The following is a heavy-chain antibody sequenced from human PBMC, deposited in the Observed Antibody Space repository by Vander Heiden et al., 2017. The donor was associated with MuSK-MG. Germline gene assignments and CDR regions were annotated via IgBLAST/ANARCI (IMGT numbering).Heavy chain of an antibody. V-gene: IGHV2-5*02. CDR3: AHRRRGFNNWLDP. CDR2: IYWDDDK. D-gene: IGHD2-15*01. J-gene: IGHJ5*02. CDR1: GFSLTTSGMG. Sequence: QITLQESGRTLVKPTQTLTLTCTFSGFSLTTSGMGVGWIRQPPGKAPEWLAVIYWDDDKTYTPSLKNRLTVTKDTSKNQVVLTMRKRENVDTATYYCAHRRRGFNNWLDPWGQGTLVHVSS.